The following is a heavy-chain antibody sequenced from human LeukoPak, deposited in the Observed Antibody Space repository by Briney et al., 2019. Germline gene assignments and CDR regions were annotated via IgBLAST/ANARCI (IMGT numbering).Heavy chain of an antibody. CDR2: IIPILGIA. D-gene: IGHD4-17*01. Sequence: SVKVSCKASGGTFSSYTISWVRQAPGQGLERMGRIIPILGIANYAQKFQGRVTITADKSTSTAYMELSSLRSEDTAVYYCARGGRRVYGDYSDYWGQGTLVTVSS. V-gene: IGHV1-69*02. J-gene: IGHJ4*02. CDR1: GGTFSSYT. CDR3: ARGGRRVYGDYSDY.